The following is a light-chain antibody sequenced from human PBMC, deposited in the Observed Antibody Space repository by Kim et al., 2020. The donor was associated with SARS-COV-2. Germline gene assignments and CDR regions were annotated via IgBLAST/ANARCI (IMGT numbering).Light chain of an antibody. J-gene: IGKJ5*01. CDR1: QDIRND. CDR2: GAS. Sequence: SVGDRVTIPCRASQDIRNDLGWYQQNPGRAPKRLIYGASSLQSGVPSRFSGSGSGTEFTLTISSVQPEDFATYFCLQHSTYPITFGQGTRLEIK. V-gene: IGKV1-17*01. CDR3: LQHSTYPIT.